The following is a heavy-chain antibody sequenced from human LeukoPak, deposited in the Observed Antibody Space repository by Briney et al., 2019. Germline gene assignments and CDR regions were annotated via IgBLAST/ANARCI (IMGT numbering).Heavy chain of an antibody. J-gene: IGHJ4*02. D-gene: IGHD2-21*02. CDR1: GGTFSSYA. CDR2: IIPIFGTA. Sequence: GASVKVSCKASGGTFSSYAISWVRQARGQGLEWMGGIIPIFGTANYAQKFQGRVTITTDESTSTAYMELSSLRSEDTAVYYCAVVVTPGGWGQGTLVTVSS. CDR3: AVVVTPGG. V-gene: IGHV1-69*05.